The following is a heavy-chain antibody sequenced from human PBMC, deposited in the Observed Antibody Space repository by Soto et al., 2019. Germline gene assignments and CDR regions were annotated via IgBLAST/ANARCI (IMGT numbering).Heavy chain of an antibody. V-gene: IGHV5-51*01. Sequence: GESLKISCQGSGYTFASYWIGWVRQTPGKGLEWMGLIYPGDSDTRYSPSFQGQVTFSADRSINTAYLQWSSLKASDTAIYYCARRNSGFSLFDSWGPGTLVTVSS. J-gene: IGHJ5*01. CDR2: IYPGDSDT. D-gene: IGHD1-26*01. CDR3: ARRNSGFSLFDS. CDR1: GYTFASYW.